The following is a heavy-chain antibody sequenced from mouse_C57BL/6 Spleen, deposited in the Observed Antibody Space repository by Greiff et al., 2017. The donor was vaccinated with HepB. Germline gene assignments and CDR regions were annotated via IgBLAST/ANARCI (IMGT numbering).Heavy chain of an antibody. D-gene: IGHD2-2*01. CDR2: IYPGDGDT. V-gene: IGHV1-80*01. J-gene: IGHJ3*01. CDR3: ARGDGYDGLGFAY. Sequence: QVQLKESGAELVKPGASVKISCKASGYAFSSYWMNWVKQRPGKGLERIGQIYPGDGDTNYNGKFKGKATLTADKSSSTAYMQLSSLTSEDSAVYCCARGDGYDGLGFAYWGQGTLVTVSA. CDR1: GYAFSSYW.